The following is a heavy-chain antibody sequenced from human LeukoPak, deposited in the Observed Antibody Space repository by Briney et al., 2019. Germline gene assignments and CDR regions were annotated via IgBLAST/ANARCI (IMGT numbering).Heavy chain of an antibody. Sequence: GGSLRLSCAASGFTFSSYGMHWVRQAPGKGLEWVANIKQDGSEKYYVDSVKGRFTISRDNAKNSLYLQMNSLRADDTAVYYCARSALGAFDIWGQGTMVTVSS. CDR3: ARSALGAFDI. CDR2: IKQDGSEK. CDR1: GFTFSSYG. V-gene: IGHV3-7*04. J-gene: IGHJ3*02. D-gene: IGHD3-10*01.